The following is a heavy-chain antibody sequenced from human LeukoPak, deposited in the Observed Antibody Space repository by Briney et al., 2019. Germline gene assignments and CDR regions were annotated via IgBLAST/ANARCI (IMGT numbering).Heavy chain of an antibody. D-gene: IGHD3-10*01. V-gene: IGHV3-11*01. J-gene: IGHJ4*03. CDR2: ITGNGSPL. CDR1: GFTFSDYY. CDR3: ARVIRFGSGSFHYYFDY. Sequence: GGSLRLSCAASGFTFSDYYMSWIRQPPGKGLEWVSAITGNGSPLDNADSVEDRFTISRDNAKNSLFLQMNSLRADDTAVYCCARVIRFGSGSFHYYFDYWGQGTTVTVSS.